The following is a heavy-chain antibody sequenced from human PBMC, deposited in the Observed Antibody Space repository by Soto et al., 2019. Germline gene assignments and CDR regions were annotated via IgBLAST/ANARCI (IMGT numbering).Heavy chain of an antibody. CDR1: GFTFSSYG. D-gene: IGHD3-10*01. Sequence: PGGSLRLSCAASGFTFSSYGMHWVRQAPGKGLEWVAVIWYDGSNKYYADSVKGRFTISRDNSKNTLYLQMNSLRAEDKAVYYCARSSLNPYGMDVWGQGTLVTVSS. CDR3: ARSSLNPYGMDV. V-gene: IGHV3-33*01. J-gene: IGHJ6*02. CDR2: IWYDGSNK.